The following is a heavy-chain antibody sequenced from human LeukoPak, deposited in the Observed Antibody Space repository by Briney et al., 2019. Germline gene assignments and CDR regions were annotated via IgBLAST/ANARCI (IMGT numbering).Heavy chain of an antibody. D-gene: IGHD3-10*01. V-gene: IGHV1-18*04. J-gene: IGHJ4*02. CDR2: ISAYNGNT. Sequence: ASVKVFCKASGYIFSSSGVTWVRRAPGQGVEGRRWISAYNGNTNYAQKLQGRVTMTTDPSPSTAYMELRSLRSDDTAVHYRARGSVNYDYGSGSYYPFDYWAQGTLVIVSS. CDR3: ARGSVNYDYGSGSYYPFDY. CDR1: GYIFSSSG.